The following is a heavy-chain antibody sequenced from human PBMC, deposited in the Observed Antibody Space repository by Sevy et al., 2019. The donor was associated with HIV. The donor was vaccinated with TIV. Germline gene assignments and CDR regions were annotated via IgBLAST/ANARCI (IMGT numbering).Heavy chain of an antibody. Sequence: SETLSLTCTVSGGSISSGDYYWSWIRQRPGKGLEWIGYIFYSGSTYYNPSLKSRVTISIDTCKNQFSLKLSSVTAADTAGYYCARARGAMITFGGVKGAFDIWGQGTMVTVSS. CDR3: ARARGAMITFGGVKGAFDI. D-gene: IGHD3-16*01. CDR1: GGSISSGDYY. CDR2: IFYSGST. V-gene: IGHV4-31*03. J-gene: IGHJ3*02.